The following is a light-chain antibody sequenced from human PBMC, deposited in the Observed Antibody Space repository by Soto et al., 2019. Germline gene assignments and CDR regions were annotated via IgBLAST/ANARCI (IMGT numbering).Light chain of an antibody. CDR2: SNN. V-gene: IGLV1-44*01. CDR3: AAWDDSLNGPV. Sequence: QSVLTQPPLASGTPGQRVTMSCSGSSSNIGSNTVNWYQQLPGTAPKLLIYSNNQRPSGVPDRFSGSKSGTSASLAISGLQSEDEADYYCAAWDDSLNGPVFGGGTKVTVL. J-gene: IGLJ2*01. CDR1: SSNIGSNT.